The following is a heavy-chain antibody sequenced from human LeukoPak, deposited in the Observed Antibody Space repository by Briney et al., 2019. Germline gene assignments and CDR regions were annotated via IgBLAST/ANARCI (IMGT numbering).Heavy chain of an antibody. CDR1: GYTFTSYY. CDR3: ARDRVKSDTAMVTASFDY. D-gene: IGHD5-18*01. V-gene: IGHV1-46*01. J-gene: IGHJ4*02. Sequence: ASVKVSCTASGYTFTSYYMHWVRQAPGQGLEWMGIINPSGGSTSYAQKFQGRVTMTRDTSTSTVYMELSSLRSEDTAVYYCARDRVKSDTAMVTASFDYWGQGTLVTVSS. CDR2: INPSGGST.